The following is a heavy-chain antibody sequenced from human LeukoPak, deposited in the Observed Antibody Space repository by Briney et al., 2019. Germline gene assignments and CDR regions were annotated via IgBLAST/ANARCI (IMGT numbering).Heavy chain of an antibody. D-gene: IGHD4-17*01. CDR3: ARDGDYVGWFDP. V-gene: IGHV4-39*02. CDR1: GVSISSGTYY. CDR2: IHYSGYT. Sequence: KSSETLSLTCTVSGVSISSGTYYWGWIRQPPGKGLEWIGGIHYSGYTYYNPPLKSRVTISVDTSKNQFSLKLSSVTAADAAVYYCARDGDYVGWFDPWGQGTLVTVSS. J-gene: IGHJ5*02.